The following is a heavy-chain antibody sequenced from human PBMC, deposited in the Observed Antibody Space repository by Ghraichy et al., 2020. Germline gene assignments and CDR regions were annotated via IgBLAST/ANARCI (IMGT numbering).Heavy chain of an antibody. V-gene: IGHV4-59*01. Sequence: SETLSLTCTVSGGSISSYYWSWIRQPPGKGLEWIGYIYYSGSTNYNPSLKSRVTISVDTSKNQFSLKLSSVTAADTAVYYCARGGPELRFLEWLEPNYYGMDVWGQGTTVTVSS. CDR3: ARGGPELRFLEWLEPNYYGMDV. J-gene: IGHJ6*02. CDR1: GGSISSYY. D-gene: IGHD3-3*01. CDR2: IYYSGST.